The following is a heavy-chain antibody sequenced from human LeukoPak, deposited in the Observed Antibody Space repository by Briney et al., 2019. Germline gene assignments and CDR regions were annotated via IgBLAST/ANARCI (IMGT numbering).Heavy chain of an antibody. Sequence: EASVKVSCKASGYTFTGYYFHWVRQAPGQGLEWKGWINPNTGGTNYAQRFQGRVTLTWDTSISTAYMELNRLTSDDTAVYYCAASDGHIKAGYYYYMDVWGKGTSVTVSS. V-gene: IGHV1-2*02. D-gene: IGHD3-10*01. CDR3: AASDGHIKAGYYYYMDV. J-gene: IGHJ6*03. CDR2: INPNTGGT. CDR1: GYTFTGYY.